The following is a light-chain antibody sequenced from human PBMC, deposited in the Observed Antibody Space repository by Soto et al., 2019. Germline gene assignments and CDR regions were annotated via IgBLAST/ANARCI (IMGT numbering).Light chain of an antibody. V-gene: IGKV1-16*02. CDR3: HQYNSYPLT. Sequence: DIQMTQSPSSLSASVGDRVTITCRASQDVNNYLAWYQQKPGEAPKSLIYAASSLHSGVPSKFSGSGSGTDFTLTISSLQPEDFATYYCHQYNSYPLTFGQGTRLEIK. CDR1: QDVNNY. J-gene: IGKJ5*01. CDR2: AAS.